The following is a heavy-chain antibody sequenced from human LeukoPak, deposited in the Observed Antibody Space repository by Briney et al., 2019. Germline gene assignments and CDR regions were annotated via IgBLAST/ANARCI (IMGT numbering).Heavy chain of an antibody. CDR3: AKGTVSEDYYYYMDV. J-gene: IGHJ6*03. V-gene: IGHV3-23*01. CDR1: GFTFSSYA. CDR2: ISGSGGST. Sequence: SGGSLRLSCAASGFTFSSYAMSWVRQAPGKGLEWVSAISGSGGSTYYADSVKGRFTISRDNSKNTLYLQMNSLRAEDTAVYYCAKGTVSEDYYYYMDVWGKGTTVTVSS. D-gene: IGHD1-1*01.